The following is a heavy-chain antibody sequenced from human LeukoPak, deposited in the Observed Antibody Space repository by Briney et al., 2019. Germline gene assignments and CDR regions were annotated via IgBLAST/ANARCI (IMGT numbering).Heavy chain of an antibody. J-gene: IGHJ5*02. V-gene: IGHV1-2*02. CDR3: MRDRGNADPSWFDP. CDR1: GYSFIGHY. Sequence: ASVKVSCKTSGYSFIGHYIHWVCQAPGQGLEWMGWIKPNSGATKYSQTLQDRVTMSRDTSTSTVYMEVTGLSSDDTAVYYCMRDRGNADPSWFDPWGQGTLVTVSS. D-gene: IGHD3-10*01. CDR2: IKPNSGAT.